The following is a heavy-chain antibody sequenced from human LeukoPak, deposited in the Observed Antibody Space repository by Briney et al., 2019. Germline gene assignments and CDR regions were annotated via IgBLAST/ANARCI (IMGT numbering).Heavy chain of an antibody. CDR1: GFTFSSYA. CDR3: AKVSTVTANFDH. J-gene: IGHJ4*02. V-gene: IGHV3-23*01. D-gene: IGHD2-21*02. CDR2: IDSSGANT. Sequence: PGGSLRLSCAASGFTFSSYALSWVRQAPGKGLEWVSAIDSSGANTYYADSAKGRFTISRDNSQNTLYLHMNSLRAEDTAVYYCAKVSTVTANFDHWGQGTLVAVSS.